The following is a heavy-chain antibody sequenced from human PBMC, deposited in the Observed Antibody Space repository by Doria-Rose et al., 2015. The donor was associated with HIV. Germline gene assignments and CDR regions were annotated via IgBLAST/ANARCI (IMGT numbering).Heavy chain of an antibody. J-gene: IGHJ4*02. Sequence: QVQLQESGPGLVKPSETLSLTCSVSGGSISHYYWSWIRQPQGKGLEHIGDIFYTGSTKYSPSLKSRVSISTDTSKNKFSLRLSSVTAADTAVYYCARVLSGTYDYWGQGTLVTVSS. CDR1: GGSISHYY. CDR3: ARVLSGTYDY. V-gene: IGHV4-59*01. CDR2: IFYTGST. D-gene: IGHD1-26*01.